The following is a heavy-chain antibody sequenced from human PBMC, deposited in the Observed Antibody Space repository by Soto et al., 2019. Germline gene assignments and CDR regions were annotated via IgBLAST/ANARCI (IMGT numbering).Heavy chain of an antibody. D-gene: IGHD3-10*01. Sequence: PSETLSLTCTVSGGSISSGDYYWSWIRQPPGKGLEWIGYIYYSGSTYYNPSLKSRVTISVDTSKNQFSLKLSSLIAADTAVYYCARHSPPFFYGSGPWDVWGQGTTVTVSS. J-gene: IGHJ6*02. CDR3: ARHSPPFFYGSGPWDV. CDR1: GGSISSGDYY. CDR2: IYYSGST. V-gene: IGHV4-30-4*01.